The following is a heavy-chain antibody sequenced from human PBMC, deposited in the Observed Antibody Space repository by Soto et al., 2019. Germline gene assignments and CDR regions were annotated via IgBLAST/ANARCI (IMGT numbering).Heavy chain of an antibody. CDR2: ISAYNGNT. V-gene: IGHV1-18*01. J-gene: IGHJ6*02. Sequence: QGQLVQSGAEVKKPGASVKVSCKASGYTFTSYGISCVRQAPGQGFEWMGWISAYNGNTNYAQKLQGRVTMTTDTSTSTAYMELRSLRSDDTAVYYCAMLKYSPPSYYSYGMDVWGQGTTVTVSS. CDR3: AMLKYSPPSYYSYGMDV. D-gene: IGHD5-18*01. CDR1: GYTFTSYG.